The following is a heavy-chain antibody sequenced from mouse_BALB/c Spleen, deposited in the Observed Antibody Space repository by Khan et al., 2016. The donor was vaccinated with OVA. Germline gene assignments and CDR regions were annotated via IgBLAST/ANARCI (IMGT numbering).Heavy chain of an antibody. CDR2: INTETGEP. CDR1: GYTFTDYS. CDR3: ARGHDDSSYY. Sequence: QIQLVQSGPELKKPGETVKISCKASGYTFTDYSMHWVKQAPGKGLKWMGWINTETGEPTYADDFKGRFAFSLETSASTAYLQINNLKNEDTATXCGARGHDDSSYYSGQGTTLAVSS. J-gene: IGHJ2*01. D-gene: IGHD1-1*01. V-gene: IGHV9-2-1*01.